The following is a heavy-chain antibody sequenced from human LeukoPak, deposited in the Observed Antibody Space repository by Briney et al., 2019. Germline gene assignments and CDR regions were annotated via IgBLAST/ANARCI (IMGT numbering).Heavy chain of an antibody. J-gene: IGHJ4*02. Sequence: PGGSLRLSCAASGFTFSSYAMSWVREAPGKGLEWVSGISGSDGTTYCADSVRGRFTASRDNSKNTRYLQMNSLGADDTALYYCAKQGSRGWLSAFNYWGQGTLVTVSS. CDR1: GFTFSSYA. CDR2: ISGSDGTT. V-gene: IGHV3-23*01. CDR3: AKQGSRGWLSAFNY. D-gene: IGHD6-19*01.